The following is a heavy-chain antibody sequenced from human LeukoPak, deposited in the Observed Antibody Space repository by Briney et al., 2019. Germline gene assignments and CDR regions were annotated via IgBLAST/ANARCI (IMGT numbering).Heavy chain of an antibody. J-gene: IGHJ4*02. Sequence: GASVKVSCKASGYTFTSYGISWVRQAPGQGLEWMGWISAYNGNTNYAQKLQGRVTMTTDTSTSTAYMELRSLRSDDTAVYYCARQLEDTAMVGTLDYWGQGTLVTVSS. CDR1: GYTFTSYG. CDR3: ARQLEDTAMVGTLDY. V-gene: IGHV1-18*01. CDR2: ISAYNGNT. D-gene: IGHD5-18*01.